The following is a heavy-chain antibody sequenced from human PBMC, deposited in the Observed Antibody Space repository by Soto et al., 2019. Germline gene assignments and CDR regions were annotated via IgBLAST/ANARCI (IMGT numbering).Heavy chain of an antibody. V-gene: IGHV1-3*01. CDR2: INAGNGNT. D-gene: IGHD1-26*01. Sequence: QAQGQRLEWMGWINAGNGNTKYSQKFQGRVTITRDTSASTAYMELSSLRSEDTAVYYCARGGSLYWYFDLWGRGTLVTVPQ. CDR3: ARGGSLYWYFDL. J-gene: IGHJ2*01.